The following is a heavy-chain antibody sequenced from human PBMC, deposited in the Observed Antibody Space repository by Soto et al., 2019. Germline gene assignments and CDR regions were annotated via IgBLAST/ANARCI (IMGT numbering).Heavy chain of an antibody. CDR2: IIPIFGTA. CDR3: ARDRNQWGEDDAFDI. J-gene: IGHJ3*02. CDR1: GGTFSSYA. D-gene: IGHD3-16*01. Sequence: QVQLVQSGAEEKKPGSSVKVSCKASGGTFSSYAISWVRQAPGQGLEWMGGIIPIFGTANYAQKFQGRVTITADKSTSTAYMELSSLRSQDTAVYYCARDRNQWGEDDAFDIWGQGTMVTVSS. V-gene: IGHV1-69*06.